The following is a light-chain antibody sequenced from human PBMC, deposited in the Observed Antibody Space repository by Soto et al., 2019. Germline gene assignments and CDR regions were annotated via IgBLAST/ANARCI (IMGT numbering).Light chain of an antibody. Sequence: EIVFTQSPSTLSLSPVERATLSFMASQSVSSYLAWCQQKPGQAPRLLIYDASNRATGIPARFSGSGSGTDFTLTISSLEPEDFAVYYCQQRSNWPPITFGQGTRLEIK. CDR2: DAS. CDR3: QQRSNWPPIT. V-gene: IGKV3-11*01. CDR1: QSVSSY. J-gene: IGKJ5*01.